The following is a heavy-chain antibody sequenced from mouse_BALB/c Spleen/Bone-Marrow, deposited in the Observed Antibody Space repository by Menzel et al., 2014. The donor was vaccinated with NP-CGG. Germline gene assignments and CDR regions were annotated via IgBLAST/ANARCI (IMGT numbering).Heavy chain of an antibody. J-gene: IGHJ2*01. CDR3: TRRRGNYEGYFDY. V-gene: IGHV3-8*02. Sequence: EVQLQESGPSLVKPSQTLSLTCSVTGDSITSGYWNWIRKFPGKKLEYMGYISYSGTTYCNPSLKSRISITRDTSKNQYYLHLNFVTTGDTATYYCTRRRGNYEGYFDYWGQGTTLTVSS. D-gene: IGHD2-1*01. CDR2: ISYSGTT. CDR1: GDSITSGY.